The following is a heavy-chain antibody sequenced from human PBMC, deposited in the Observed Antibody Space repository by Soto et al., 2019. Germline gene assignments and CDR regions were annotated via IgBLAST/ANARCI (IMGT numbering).Heavy chain of an antibody. CDR2: IDSDGSSS. J-gene: IGHJ4*02. D-gene: IGHD5-12*01. Sequence: AGSLRLSCAASVFTFSSSWIHWVRQATGKGLVWVSRIDSDGSSSNYADSVKGRFTISRDNAKNTLYLQMNSLRAEDTAVYYCARAVATISYWGQGTLVTVSS. V-gene: IGHV3-74*01. CDR3: ARAVATISY. CDR1: VFTFSSSW.